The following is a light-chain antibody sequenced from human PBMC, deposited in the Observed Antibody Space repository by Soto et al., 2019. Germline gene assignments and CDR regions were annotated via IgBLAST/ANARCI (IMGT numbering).Light chain of an antibody. V-gene: IGKV3-11*01. J-gene: IGKJ2*01. CDR1: QSVTTY. CDR3: QQRSNWPPGYT. Sequence: ETVLTQSPATLSLSPGERATLSCRASQSVTTYLAWYQQKPGQAPRLLVYDASNRATGIPARFSGSGSGTDFTLTISSLEPEDFAFDYCQQRSNWPPGYTFGQGTKLEIK. CDR2: DAS.